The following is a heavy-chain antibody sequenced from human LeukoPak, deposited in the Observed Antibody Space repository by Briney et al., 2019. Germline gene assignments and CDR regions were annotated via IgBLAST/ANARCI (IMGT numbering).Heavy chain of an antibody. Sequence: GGSLRLSCAASGFSFSSYSMNWVRQAPGKGLEWVSYISSSSSTIYYADSVKGRFTISRDNAKNSLYLQMNSLRAEDTAVYYCARESIAVAGPTDLDYWGQGTLVTVSS. CDR1: GFSFSSYS. V-gene: IGHV3-48*04. CDR2: ISSSSSTI. D-gene: IGHD6-19*01. J-gene: IGHJ4*02. CDR3: ARESIAVAGPTDLDY.